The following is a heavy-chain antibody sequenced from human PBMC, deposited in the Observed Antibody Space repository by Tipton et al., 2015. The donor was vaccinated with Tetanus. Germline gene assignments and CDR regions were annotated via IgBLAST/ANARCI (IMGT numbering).Heavy chain of an antibody. Sequence: TLSLTCTVSGGSISSYYWTWIRQPPGRGLEWIGYVHYSGSTNYSPSLRSRVTLSVDTSKNQFSLKLSSVTAADTAVYYCARIGWLQQNKPAFDIWGQGTVDTVSS. D-gene: IGHD6-19*01. CDR2: VHYSGST. CDR1: GGSISSYY. J-gene: IGHJ3*02. V-gene: IGHV4-59*01. CDR3: ARIGWLQQNKPAFDI.